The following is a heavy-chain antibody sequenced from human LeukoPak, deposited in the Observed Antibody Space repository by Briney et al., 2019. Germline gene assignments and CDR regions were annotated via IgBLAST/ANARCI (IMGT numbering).Heavy chain of an antibody. J-gene: IGHJ4*02. CDR2: INNDGSTT. Sequence: GGYLRCSCAASGFSFSSCWMHWDRQAPGKGLVWVSRINNDGSTTTCVDSVKGRFTISRDNAKNTLYLQMNSLRAEDTAVYYCARGGPGTGMDYWGQGALVTVSS. CDR1: GFSFSSCW. V-gene: IGHV3-74*01. D-gene: IGHD1-1*01. CDR3: ARGGPGTGMDY.